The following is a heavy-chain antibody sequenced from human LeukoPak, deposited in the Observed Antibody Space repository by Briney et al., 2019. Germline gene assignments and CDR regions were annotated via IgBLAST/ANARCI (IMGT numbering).Heavy chain of an antibody. CDR2: IYWYDDK. Sequence: SGPTLVNPPQTLTLTCTFSGFSLSTSGVGVGWIRQPPGKALEWLALIYWYDDKRYSPSLKSRLTITKDTSKNQVVLTMTNMDPVDTATYYCAHSPPWEQWMVPYFDYWGQGTLVTVSS. CDR3: AHSPPWEQWMVPYFDY. CDR1: GFSLSTSGVG. J-gene: IGHJ4*02. V-gene: IGHV2-5*01. D-gene: IGHD6-19*01.